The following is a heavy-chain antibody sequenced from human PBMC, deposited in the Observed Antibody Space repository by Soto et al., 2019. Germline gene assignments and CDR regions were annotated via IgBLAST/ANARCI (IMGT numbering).Heavy chain of an antibody. CDR3: AREAFYAGSGKYWYGYSPPRYYGMDL. Sequence: QVHLMQSGAEVKKPGASVKVSCKASGYTFTTYGISWVRQAPGLGLEWTGWISPYNDDTVYAQNLQGRVTMTTDTSARFSYMQRRSLTPDDTAVYFCAREAFYAGSGKYWYGYSPPRYYGMDLWGQGTTVTVSS. V-gene: IGHV1-18*01. D-gene: IGHD5-18*01. J-gene: IGHJ6*02. CDR2: ISPYNDDT. CDR1: GYTFTTYG.